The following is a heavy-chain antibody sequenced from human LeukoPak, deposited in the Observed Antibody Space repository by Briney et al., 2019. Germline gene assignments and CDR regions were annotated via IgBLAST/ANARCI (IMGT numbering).Heavy chain of an antibody. D-gene: IGHD1-26*01. J-gene: IGHJ4*02. CDR2: LYSGGST. CDR3: ARTYSGSYSRYFDY. Sequence: GGSLRLSCAASGFTVSNSYMSWVRQAPRKGLEWVSFLYSGGSTYYADSVKGRFTISRDNSKNTLYLQMNSLRAEDTAVYYCARTYSGSYSRYFDYWGQGTLVTVSS. CDR1: GFTVSNSY. V-gene: IGHV3-53*01.